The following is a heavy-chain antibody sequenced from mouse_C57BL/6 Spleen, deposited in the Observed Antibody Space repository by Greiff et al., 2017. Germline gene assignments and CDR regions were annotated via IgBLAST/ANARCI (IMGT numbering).Heavy chain of an antibody. Sequence: QVQLQQPGAELVRPGTSVKLSCKASGYTFTSYWMHWVKQRPGQGLEWIGVIDPSASYTNYNQKFKGKATLTVDTSSSTAYMQLSSLTSEDSAVYYCARSSITYYFDYWGQGTTLPVSS. J-gene: IGHJ2*01. CDR2: IDPSASYT. V-gene: IGHV1-59*01. CDR3: ARSSITYYFDY. CDR1: GYTFTSYW. D-gene: IGHD1-1*01.